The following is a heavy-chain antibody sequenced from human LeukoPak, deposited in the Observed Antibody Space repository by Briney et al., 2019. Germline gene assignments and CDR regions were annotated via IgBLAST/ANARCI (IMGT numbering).Heavy chain of an antibody. CDR3: ATDPGGGVATIVDY. V-gene: IGHV1-69*05. Sequence: SVKVSCKASGGTFSSYAISWVRQAPGQGLEWMGGIVPIFGTANYAQKFQGRVTITTDESTSTAYMELSSLRSEDTAVYYCATDPGGGVATIVDYWGQGTLVTVSS. CDR2: IVPIFGTA. J-gene: IGHJ4*02. D-gene: IGHD5-12*01. CDR1: GGTFSSYA.